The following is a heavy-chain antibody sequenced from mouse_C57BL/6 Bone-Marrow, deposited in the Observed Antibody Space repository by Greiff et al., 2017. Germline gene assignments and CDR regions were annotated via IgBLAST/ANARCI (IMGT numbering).Heavy chain of an antibody. CDR3: TTGYDYDYYAKDY. CDR2: IDPEDGAT. V-gene: IGHV14-1*01. D-gene: IGHD2-4*01. CDR1: GFNIKDYY. J-gene: IGHJ4*01. Sequence: EVQVVESGAELVRPGASVKLSCTASGFNIKDYYMHWVKQRPEQGLEWIGRIDPEDGATEYAPKFQGKATMTADTSSNTASLQLSSLTSEDTAVYYCTTGYDYDYYAKDYWGQGTSVTVSS.